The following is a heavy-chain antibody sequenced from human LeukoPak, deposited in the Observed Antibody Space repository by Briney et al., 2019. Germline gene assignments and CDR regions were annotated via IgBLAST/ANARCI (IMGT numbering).Heavy chain of an antibody. J-gene: IGHJ4*02. D-gene: IGHD6-13*01. CDR3: GQLAASGTFDS. CDR2: ISHDGSKK. Sequence: GRSLRLSCAASGFTFSDYGFHWVRQAPGKGLESEALISHDGSKKDYGDSVKGRFTISRDNSKNSLHLQMNSLRAEDTAVYYCGQLAASGTFDSWGQGTLVTVSS. V-gene: IGHV3-30*03. CDR1: GFTFSDYG.